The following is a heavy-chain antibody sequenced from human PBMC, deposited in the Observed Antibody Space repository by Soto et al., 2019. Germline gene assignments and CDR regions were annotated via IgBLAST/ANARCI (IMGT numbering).Heavy chain of an antibody. V-gene: IGHV1-69*01. CDR1: GGTFSSYA. D-gene: IGHD3-10*01. CDR2: IIPIFGTA. Sequence: QVPLVQSGAEVKKPGSSVKVSCKASGGTFSSYAISWVRQAPGQGLEWMGGIIPIFGTANYAQKFQGRVTITADESTSTAYMELSSLRSEDTAVYYCARLSSGSGSYVHYYYYGMDVWGQGTTVTVSS. CDR3: ARLSSGSGSYVHYYYYGMDV. J-gene: IGHJ6*02.